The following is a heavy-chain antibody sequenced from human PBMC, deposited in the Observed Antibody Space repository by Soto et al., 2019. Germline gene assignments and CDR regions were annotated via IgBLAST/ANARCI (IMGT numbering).Heavy chain of an antibody. CDR2: IIPILGIA. V-gene: IGHV1-69*02. CDR1: GGTFSSYT. CDR3: ARYHCSSTSCYSFYFEY. J-gene: IGHJ4*02. Sequence: SVKVSCKASGGTFSSYTISWVRQAPGQRLEWMGRIIPILGIANYAQKFQGRVTITADKSTSTAYMELSSLRSEDTAVYFCARYHCSSTSCYSFYFEYWGQGTLVTVSS. D-gene: IGHD2-2*02.